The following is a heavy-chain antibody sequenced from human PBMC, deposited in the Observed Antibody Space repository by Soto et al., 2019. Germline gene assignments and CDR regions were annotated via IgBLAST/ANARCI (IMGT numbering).Heavy chain of an antibody. CDR2: IYYSGST. V-gene: IGHV4-39*02. J-gene: IGHJ5*02. D-gene: IGHD3-3*02. CDR3: ASPKIAFYNWFDP. Sequence: QLQLQESGPGLVKPSETLSLTCTVSGGSISSSSYYWGWIRQPPGKGLEWIGSIYYSGSTYYNPSLKSRVTISVDTSKTHCSLKLSSVTAADTAVYYCASPKIAFYNWFDPWGQGTLVTVSS. CDR1: GGSISSSSYY.